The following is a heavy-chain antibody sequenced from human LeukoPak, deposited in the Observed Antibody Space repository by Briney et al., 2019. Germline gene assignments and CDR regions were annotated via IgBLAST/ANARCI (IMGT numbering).Heavy chain of an antibody. CDR2: ISAYSGNT. Sequence: ASVKVSCKTSGYTFASYCIIWVRQAPGQGLEWMGWISAYSGNTNYAQKLQGRATLTTDTSTSTAYMELKSLRSDDTAVYYCARAPRGYSYGYGGYWGQGTLITVSS. J-gene: IGHJ4*02. CDR1: GYTFASYC. CDR3: ARAPRGYSYGYGGY. D-gene: IGHD5-18*01. V-gene: IGHV1-18*04.